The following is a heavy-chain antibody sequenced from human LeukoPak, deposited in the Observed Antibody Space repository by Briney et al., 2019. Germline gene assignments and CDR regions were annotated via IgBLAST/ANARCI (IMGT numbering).Heavy chain of an antibody. CDR3: ARDADMIVVVPDAFDI. J-gene: IGHJ3*02. CDR1: GFTFSSYE. Sequence: PGGSLRLSCAASGFTFSSYEMNWVRQAPGKGLEWVSYISSSGSTIYYADSVKGRFTISRDNAKNSLYLQMNSLRAEDTAVYYCARDADMIVVVPDAFDIWGQGTMVTVSS. CDR2: ISSSGSTI. V-gene: IGHV3-48*03. D-gene: IGHD3-22*01.